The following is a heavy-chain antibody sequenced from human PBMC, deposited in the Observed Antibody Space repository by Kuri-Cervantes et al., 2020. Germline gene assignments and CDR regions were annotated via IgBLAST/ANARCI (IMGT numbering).Heavy chain of an antibody. CDR2: ISAYNGNT. V-gene: IGHV1-18*01. Sequence: ASVKVSCKASGGTFSSYAISWVRQAPGQGLEWMGWISAYNGNTNYAQKLQGRVTMTTDTSTSTAYMELRSLRSDDTAVYYCARWAVAGPKAIDYWGQGTLVTVSS. D-gene: IGHD6-19*01. J-gene: IGHJ4*02. CDR3: ARWAVAGPKAIDY. CDR1: GGTFSSYA.